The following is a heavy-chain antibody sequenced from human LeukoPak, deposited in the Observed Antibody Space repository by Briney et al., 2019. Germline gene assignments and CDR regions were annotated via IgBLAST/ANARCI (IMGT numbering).Heavy chain of an antibody. V-gene: IGHV3-7*01. CDR2: IKQDGSEK. CDR1: GFTFSRHW. Sequence: PGGSLRLSCAASGFTFSRHWMSWVRQAPGKGLEWVASIKQDGSEKYYVDSVMGRFTISRDNAKNSLHLQMNSVRAEDTAVYYCARVDNSGSIPDYWGQGTLVIVSS. D-gene: IGHD3-22*01. CDR3: ARVDNSGSIPDY. J-gene: IGHJ4*02.